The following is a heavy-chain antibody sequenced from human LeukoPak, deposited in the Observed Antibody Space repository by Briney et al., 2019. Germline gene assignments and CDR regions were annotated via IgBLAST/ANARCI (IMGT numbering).Heavy chain of an antibody. CDR2: ISSNGGST. J-gene: IGHJ6*03. V-gene: IGHV3-64*01. CDR1: GFTFSSYA. CDR3: ARAGYYYYYYMDV. Sequence: GGSLRLSCAASGFTFSSYAMHWVRQAPGKGLEYVSAISSNGGSTYYANSVKGRFTISRGNSKNTLYLQMGSLRAEDMAVYYCARAGYYYYYYMDVWGKGTTVTVSS.